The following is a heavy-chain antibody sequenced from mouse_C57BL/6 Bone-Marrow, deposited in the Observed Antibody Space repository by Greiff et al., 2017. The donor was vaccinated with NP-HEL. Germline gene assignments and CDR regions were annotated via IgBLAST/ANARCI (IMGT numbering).Heavy chain of an antibody. J-gene: IGHJ4*01. Sequence: VQRVESGPGLVQPSQSLSITCTVSGFSLTSYGVHWVRQSPGKGLEWLGVIWSGGSTDYNAAFISRLSISKDNSKSQVFFKMNSLQADDTAIYYCARKITTVVAPYYYAMDYWGQGTSVTVSS. D-gene: IGHD1-1*01. CDR1: GFSLTSYG. V-gene: IGHV2-2*01. CDR2: IWSGGST. CDR3: ARKITTVVAPYYYAMDY.